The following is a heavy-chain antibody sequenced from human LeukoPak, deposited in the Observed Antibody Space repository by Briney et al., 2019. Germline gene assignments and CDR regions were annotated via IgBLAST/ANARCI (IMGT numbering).Heavy chain of an antibody. J-gene: IGHJ6*03. V-gene: IGHV1-8*01. CDR2: MNPNSGNT. Sequence: ASVKVCSTASGYTFTSYDINWVRQATGQGLEWMGWMNPNSGNTGYAQKFQGRVTMTRNTSISTAYMELSSLRSEDTAVYYCARVEGFDSDNYYYMDVWGKRSTVTVSS. D-gene: IGHD3-10*01. CDR3: ARVEGFDSDNYYYMDV. CDR1: GYTFTSYD.